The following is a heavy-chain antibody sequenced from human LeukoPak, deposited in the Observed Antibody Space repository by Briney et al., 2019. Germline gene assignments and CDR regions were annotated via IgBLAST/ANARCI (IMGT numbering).Heavy chain of an antibody. CDR1: GGSISSYY. D-gene: IGHD3-10*01. CDR2: IYHSGST. CDR3: ARVVYGSGILYYYYYMDV. V-gene: IGHV4-59*08. Sequence: SETLSLTCTVSGGSISSYYWSWIRQPPGKGLEWIGYIYHSGSTNYNPSLKSRVTISVDTSKNQFSLKLSSVTAADTAVYYCARVVYGSGILYYYYYMDVWGKGTTVTVSS. J-gene: IGHJ6*03.